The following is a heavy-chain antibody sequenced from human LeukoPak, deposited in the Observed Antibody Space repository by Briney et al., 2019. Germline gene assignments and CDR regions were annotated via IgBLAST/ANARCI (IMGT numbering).Heavy chain of an antibody. CDR1: GFTVSSNY. CDR2: IYSGGST. J-gene: IGHJ4*02. V-gene: IGHV3-66*01. Sequence: PGGSLRLSCAASGFTVSSNYMSWVRQAPGKGLEWVSVIYSGGSTYYADSVKGRFTISRDNSKNTLYLQMNSLRAEDTAVYYCARRENYYDSSGDYSHYFDYWGQGTLVTVSS. D-gene: IGHD3-22*01. CDR3: ARRENYYDSSGDYSHYFDY.